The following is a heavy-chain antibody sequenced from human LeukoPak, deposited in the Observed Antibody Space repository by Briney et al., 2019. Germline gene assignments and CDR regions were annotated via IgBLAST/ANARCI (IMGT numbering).Heavy chain of an antibody. V-gene: IGHV4-38-2*02. Sequence: SSETLSLTCTVSGYSITSGYNWAWIRQPPGKVLEWSGSIYHSGSTYYNQSLKSRVTISVDTSKNQYSLKLSSVTAADTAVYYCVRYCSSTACYTSAVDYWGQGTLVTVSS. J-gene: IGHJ4*02. D-gene: IGHD2-2*02. CDR3: VRYCSSTACYTSAVDY. CDR1: GYSITSGYN. CDR2: IYHSGST.